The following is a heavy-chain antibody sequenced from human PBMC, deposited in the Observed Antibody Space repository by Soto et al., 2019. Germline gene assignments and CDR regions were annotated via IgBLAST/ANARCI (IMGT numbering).Heavy chain of an antibody. CDR3: ARWGHYYGSGSYYPDWYFDL. CDR1: GFTFSSYW. V-gene: IGHV3-7*03. J-gene: IGHJ2*01. Sequence: GGSLRLSCAASGFTFSSYWMSWVRQAPGKGLEWVANIKQDGSEKYYVDSVKGRFTISRDNAKNSLYLQMNSLRAEDTAVYYCARWGHYYGSGSYYPDWYFDLWGRGTLVTVSS. CDR2: IKQDGSEK. D-gene: IGHD3-10*01.